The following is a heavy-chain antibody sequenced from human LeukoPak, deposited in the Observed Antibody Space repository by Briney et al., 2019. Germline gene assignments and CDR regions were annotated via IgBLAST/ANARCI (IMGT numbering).Heavy chain of an antibody. V-gene: IGHV4-34*01. J-gene: IGHJ4*02. D-gene: IGHD3-10*01. Sequence: PSETLSLTCGVSGGSFSRHYWTWLRQTPGKGLEWMGEINHGGVTNYNPSLKSRVNISIDTSTNEISLNMSSVTAADTGIYYCAREGVTMVRGVRRFSDYWGQGTLVTVSS. CDR2: INHGGVT. CDR3: AREGVTMVRGVRRFSDY. CDR1: GGSFSRHY.